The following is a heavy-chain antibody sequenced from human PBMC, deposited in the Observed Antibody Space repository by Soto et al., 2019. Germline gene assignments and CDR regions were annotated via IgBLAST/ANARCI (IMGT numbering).Heavy chain of an antibody. CDR1: GVSVTSGSYD. V-gene: IGHV4-61*01. J-gene: IGHJ4*02. CDR3: ARDSSGRHDY. D-gene: IGHD6-19*01. CDR2: IYHGGAT. Sequence: XTLSLPCTVSGVSVTSGSYDWAWIRQPPGKGLEWLGYIYHGGATTYNASFKSRVTISIDTSKNQFFMKVNSVTAEDTAVYFCARDSSGRHDYWGQGTLGTVSS.